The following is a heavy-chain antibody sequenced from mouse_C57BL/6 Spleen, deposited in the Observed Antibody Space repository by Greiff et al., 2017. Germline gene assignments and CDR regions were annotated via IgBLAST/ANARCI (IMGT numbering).Heavy chain of an antibody. CDR1: GFTFNTYA. CDR3: VREGYSEEYPYYAMDY. D-gene: IGHD5-1*01. CDR2: IRSKSSNYGT. V-gene: IGHV10-3*01. Sequence: EVQLVESGGGLVQPKGSLKLSCAASGFTFNTYAMHWVRQAPGKGLEWVARIRSKSSNYGTYYADSVKDRFTISRDDSQSMLYLQMNNLKTEDTAMYYCVREGYSEEYPYYAMDYWGQGTSVTVSS. J-gene: IGHJ4*01.